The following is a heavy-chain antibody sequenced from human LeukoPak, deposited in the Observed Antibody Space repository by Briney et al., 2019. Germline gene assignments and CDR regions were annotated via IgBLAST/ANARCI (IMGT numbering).Heavy chain of an antibody. CDR2: IYYSGST. V-gene: IGHV4-59*08. Sequence: SETLSLTCTVSGGSISSYYWSWIRQPPGKGLEWIGYIYYSGSTNYIPSLKSRVTISVDTSKNQFSLKLSSVTAADTAVYYCARSGGGWQGGSWEYYFDYWGQGTLVTVS. J-gene: IGHJ4*02. CDR1: GGSISSYY. D-gene: IGHD2-15*01. CDR3: ARSGGGWQGGSWEYYFDY.